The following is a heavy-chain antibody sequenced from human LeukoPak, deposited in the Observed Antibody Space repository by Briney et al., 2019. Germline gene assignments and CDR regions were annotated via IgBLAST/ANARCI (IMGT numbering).Heavy chain of an antibody. CDR2: MNPNSGNT. V-gene: IGHV1-8*01. CDR1: GYTFTSYD. J-gene: IGHJ3*02. D-gene: IGHD3-16*01. CDR3: ARGTHDYVWGGWENAFDI. Sequence: ASVKVSCKASGYTFTSYDINWVRQATGQGLEWMGWMNPNSGNTGYAQKFQGRVTMTRNTSISTAYMELSSLRSEDTAVYYCARGTHDYVWGGWENAFDIWGQGTMVTVSS.